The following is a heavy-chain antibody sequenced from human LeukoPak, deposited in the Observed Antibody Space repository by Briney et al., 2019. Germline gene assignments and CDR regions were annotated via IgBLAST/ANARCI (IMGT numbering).Heavy chain of an antibody. CDR1: GGSISSYY. D-gene: IGHD3-3*01. V-gene: IGHV4-59*01. CDR2: IYYSGST. CDR3: ASRSSIWSGYQDTLYYFDS. Sequence: SETVSLTCSVSGGSISSYYWSWIRQPPGKRLEWIGHIYYSGSTNYNPSPKSRVTISVDTSKNQFSLKLSSVTAADTAVYYCASRSSIWSGYQDTLYYFDSWGQGTLVTVSS. J-gene: IGHJ4*02.